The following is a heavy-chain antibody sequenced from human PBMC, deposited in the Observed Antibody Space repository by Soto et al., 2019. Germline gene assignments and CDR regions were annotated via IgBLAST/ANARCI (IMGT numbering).Heavy chain of an antibody. CDR3: ARDYDILTGYFDY. V-gene: IGHV3-30-3*01. CDR2: ISYDGSNK. Sequence: GGSLRLSCAASGFTFSSYAMHWVRQAPGKGLEWVAVISYDGSNKYYADSVKGRFTISRDNSKNTLYLQMNSLRAEDTAVYYCARDYDILTGYFDYWGQGTLVTVSS. J-gene: IGHJ4*02. CDR1: GFTFSSYA. D-gene: IGHD3-9*01.